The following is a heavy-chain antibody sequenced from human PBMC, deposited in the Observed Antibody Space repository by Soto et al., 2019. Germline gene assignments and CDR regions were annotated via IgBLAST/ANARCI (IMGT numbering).Heavy chain of an antibody. CDR3: ARWEDTFDY. V-gene: IGHV4-59*11. Sequence: SQTLALSCTVSCGSMWSHYWSWIRQPPGKGLEWIGYIYYSGSTNYNPSLKSRVTISVDTSKNQFSLKLSSVTAADTAVYYCARWEDTFDYWGQGTLVTVSS. CDR2: IYYSGST. D-gene: IGHD1-26*01. J-gene: IGHJ4*02. CDR1: CGSMWSHY.